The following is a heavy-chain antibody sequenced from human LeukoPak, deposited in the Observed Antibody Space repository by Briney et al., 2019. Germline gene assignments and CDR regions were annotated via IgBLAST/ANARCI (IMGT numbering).Heavy chain of an antibody. Sequence: GGSLRLSCAASGFTFSSYSMNWVRQAPGKGLDWVSSITRSSYIYYADSVKGRFTISRDNAKNSLYLQMNSLRAEDTAVYYCASSPELRRPGYWGQGTLVTVSS. J-gene: IGHJ4*02. CDR3: ASSPELRRPGY. CDR2: ITRSSYI. D-gene: IGHD1-7*01. V-gene: IGHV3-21*01. CDR1: GFTFSSYS.